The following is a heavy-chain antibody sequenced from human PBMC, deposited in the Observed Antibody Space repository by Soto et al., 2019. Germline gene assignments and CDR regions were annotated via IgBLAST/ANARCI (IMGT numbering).Heavy chain of an antibody. CDR1: GDSISGEGWY. J-gene: IGHJ5*02. V-gene: IGHV4-31*03. D-gene: IGHD2-8*02. Sequence: QVQLQESGPGLVEPSQTLSLTCTVSGDSISGEGWYWSWIRQYSGRGLEWIGYIHHSGSTYSNPSLTRXVXIXXPTSTTQSLLNLPSVPAADPAVYSFARAWPATAGWANWFALWGQGTLVTVSS. CDR3: ARAWPATAGWANWFAL. CDR2: IHHSGST.